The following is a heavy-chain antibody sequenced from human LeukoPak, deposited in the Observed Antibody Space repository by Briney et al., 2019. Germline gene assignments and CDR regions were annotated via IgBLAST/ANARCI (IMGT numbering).Heavy chain of an antibody. CDR1: GYSFTSNW. J-gene: IGHJ4*02. CDR2: IFPADSDT. CDR3: ARQGPFDY. Sequence: GESLKISCKASGYSFTSNWIGWVRQLPGKGLEWMGIIFPADSDTRYSPSFQGQVSISADKSISTAYLQWSSLKASDTAIYYCARQGPFDYWGQGTLVTVSS. V-gene: IGHV5-51*01.